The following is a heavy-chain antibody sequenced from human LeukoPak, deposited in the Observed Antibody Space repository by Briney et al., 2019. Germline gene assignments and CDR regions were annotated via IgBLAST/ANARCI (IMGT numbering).Heavy chain of an antibody. CDR1: GYTFTDYY. Sequence: ASVKVSCKASGYTFTDYYMHWVRQAPGQGLEWMGWINPHSGATNYAQKFQGRVTMTRDTSISTAYMDLSRLRSDDTAMYYCARVRLGYYDTNGYGHYDYWGQGTLVSVSS. D-gene: IGHD3-22*01. V-gene: IGHV1-2*02. CDR2: INPHSGAT. CDR3: ARVRLGYYDTNGYGHYDY. J-gene: IGHJ4*02.